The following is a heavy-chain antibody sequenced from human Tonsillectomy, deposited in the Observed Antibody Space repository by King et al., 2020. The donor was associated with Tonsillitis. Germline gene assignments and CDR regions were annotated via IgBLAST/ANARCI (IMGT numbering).Heavy chain of an antibody. D-gene: IGHD2-15*01. J-gene: IGHJ4*02. Sequence: VQLVESGGGVVQPGRSLRLSCAASGFTFSSYDMHWVRQAPGKGLEWVAVTSYDGSKKYYVDSVKGRFTISRDNSKNTLYLQMNSLRAEDTAVYYCANLRSISEDVDYWGKGTLVTVSS. CDR2: TSYDGSKK. V-gene: IGHV3-30*18. CDR3: ANLRSISEDVDY. CDR1: GFTFSSYD.